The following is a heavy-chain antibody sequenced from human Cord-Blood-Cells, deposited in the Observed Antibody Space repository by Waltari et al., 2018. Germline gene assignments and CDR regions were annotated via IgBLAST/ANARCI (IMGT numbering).Heavy chain of an antibody. CDR1: GYTFTSYA. CDR2: INAGNGNT. Sequence: QVQLVQSGAEVKKPGASVKVSCKASGYTFTSYAMHWVRQAPGQRLEWMGWINAGNGNTKYSQKFQGRVTITRDTSASTAYMELSSLRSEDTAVYYCARRSSSWYYYYYGMDVWGQGTTVTVSS. V-gene: IGHV1-3*01. J-gene: IGHJ6*02. D-gene: IGHD6-13*01. CDR3: ARRSSSWYYYYYGMDV.